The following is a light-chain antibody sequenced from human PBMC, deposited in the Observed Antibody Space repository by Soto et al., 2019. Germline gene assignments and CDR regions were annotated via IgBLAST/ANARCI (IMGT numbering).Light chain of an antibody. Sequence: EIVLTQSPGTLSLSPGERATLSCRASQNINSRYLAWYQQKPGQAPRLLIYGASSRATGIPDRFSGSGSGTYFILTISSLVPEDFAVYYCQQFGSSPGFTFGPGTKVDIK. V-gene: IGKV3-20*01. CDR2: GAS. J-gene: IGKJ3*01. CDR1: QNINSRY. CDR3: QQFGSSPGFT.